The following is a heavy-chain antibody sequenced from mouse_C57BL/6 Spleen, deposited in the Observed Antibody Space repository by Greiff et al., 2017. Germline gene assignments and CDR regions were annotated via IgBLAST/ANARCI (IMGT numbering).Heavy chain of an antibody. J-gene: IGHJ1*03. CDR1: GYSITSGYY. D-gene: IGHD2-4*01. CDR2: ISYDGSN. CDR3: ARGGDYDWYFDV. Sequence: EVQLVESGPGLVKPSQSLSLTCSVTGYSITSGYYWNWIRQFPGNKLEWMGYISYDGSNNYNPSLKNRISITRDTSKNQFFLKLNSVTTEDTATYYCARGGDYDWYFDVWGTGTTVTVSS. V-gene: IGHV3-6*01.